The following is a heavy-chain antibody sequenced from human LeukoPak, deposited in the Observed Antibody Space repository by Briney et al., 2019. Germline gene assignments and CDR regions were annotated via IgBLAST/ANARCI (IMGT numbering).Heavy chain of an antibody. Sequence: PGGSLRLSCAASGFTFSNAWMSWVRQAPGKGLEWVGRIQSKTDGGTTDYAAPVKGRFTISRDDSKNTLYLQMNSLKTEDTAVYYCTTRFTMVRGVIIPDAFDIWGQGTMVTVSS. CDR1: GFTFSNAW. V-gene: IGHV3-15*01. CDR2: IQSKTDGGTT. J-gene: IGHJ3*02. CDR3: TTRFTMVRGVIIPDAFDI. D-gene: IGHD3-10*01.